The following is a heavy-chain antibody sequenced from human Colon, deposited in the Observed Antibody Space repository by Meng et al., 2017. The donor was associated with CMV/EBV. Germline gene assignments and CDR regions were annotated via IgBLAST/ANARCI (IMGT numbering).Heavy chain of an antibody. CDR3: AKGRNFIDP. V-gene: IGHV3-7*03. CDR1: GFTFSSYW. D-gene: IGHD2/OR15-2a*01. Sequence: GESLKISCAASGFTFSSYWMSWVRQAPGKGLEWVANIKQDGSEKYYVDSVKGRFTASRDNARNSLYLQMNSLRAEDTAVYYCAKGRNFIDPWGQGTLVTVSS. J-gene: IGHJ5*02. CDR2: IKQDGSEK.